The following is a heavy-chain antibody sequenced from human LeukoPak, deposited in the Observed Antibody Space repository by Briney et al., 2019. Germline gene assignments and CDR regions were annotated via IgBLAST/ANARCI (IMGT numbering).Heavy chain of an antibody. CDR3: ARRSPLRFLDY. V-gene: IGHV4-59*08. J-gene: IGHJ4*02. CDR1: GGSISSYY. CDR2: IYYSGST. D-gene: IGHD3-3*01. Sequence: SETLSLTCTVSGGSISSYYWSWIRQPPGKGLEWIGYIYYSGSTNYNPSLKSRVTISVDTSKNQFSLKLSSVTAADTAVYYCARRSPLRFLDYWGRGTLVTVSS.